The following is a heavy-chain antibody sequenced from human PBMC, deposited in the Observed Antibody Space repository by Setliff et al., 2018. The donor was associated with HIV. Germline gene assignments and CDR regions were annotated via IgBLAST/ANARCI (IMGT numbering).Heavy chain of an antibody. J-gene: IGHJ4*02. CDR1: GDSVSGYY. CDR3: ARAVGASYATPYLDY. Sequence: SETLSLTCGVSGDSVSGYYWIWIRQSPGKGLEWIGYMYSSGNSNYNPSLKSRVTMSVDMSNNQVSLYLSSVTAADTAVYYCARAVGASYATPYLDYWGRGTLVTVSS. CDR2: MYSSGNS. D-gene: IGHD1-26*01. V-gene: IGHV4-59*02.